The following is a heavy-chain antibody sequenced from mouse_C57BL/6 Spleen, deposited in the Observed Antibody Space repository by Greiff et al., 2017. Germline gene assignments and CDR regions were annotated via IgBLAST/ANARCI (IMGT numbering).Heavy chain of an antibody. CDR3: ASRDPSYAMDY. CDR2: IDPSDSYT. CDR1: GYTFTSYW. J-gene: IGHJ4*01. D-gene: IGHD3-3*01. Sequence: QVQLQQPGAELVKPGASVKLSCKASGYTFTSYWMQWVKQRPGQGLEWIGEIDPSDSYTNYNQKFKGKATLNVDTSSSTADMQLSSLTSEDSAVYYCASRDPSYAMDYWGQGTSGTVSS. V-gene: IGHV1-50*01.